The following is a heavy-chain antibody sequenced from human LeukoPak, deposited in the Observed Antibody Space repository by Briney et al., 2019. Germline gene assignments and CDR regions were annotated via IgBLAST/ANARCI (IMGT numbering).Heavy chain of an antibody. D-gene: IGHD3-22*01. CDR3: ARDDSSGYHFDY. CDR1: GGSFSGYY. CDR2: IYTSGST. J-gene: IGHJ4*02. Sequence: SETLSLTCAVYGGSFSGYYWSWIRQPPGKGLEWIGRIYTSGSTNYNPSLKSRVTMSVDTSKNQFSLKLSSVTAADTAVYYCARDDSSGYHFDYWGQGTLVTVSS. V-gene: IGHV4-4*07.